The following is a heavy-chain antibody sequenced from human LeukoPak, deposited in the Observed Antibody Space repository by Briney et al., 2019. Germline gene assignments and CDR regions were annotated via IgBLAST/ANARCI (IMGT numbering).Heavy chain of an antibody. D-gene: IGHD6-13*01. J-gene: IGHJ5*02. CDR1: GFTFSHFW. V-gene: IGHV3-7*03. CDR2: IKEDGSLK. CDR3: VRGPLVTADGLA. Sequence: GGSLRLSCAATGFTFSHFWMSWVRQAPGKGLEWLTNIKEDGSLKFYVDSVKGRFTISRDNAEESLYLQMNSLRADDTAVYYCVRGPLVTADGLAWGQGTLVTVSS.